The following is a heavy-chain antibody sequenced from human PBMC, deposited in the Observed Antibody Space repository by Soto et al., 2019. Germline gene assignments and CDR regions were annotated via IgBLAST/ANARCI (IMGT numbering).Heavy chain of an antibody. Sequence: PGGSLRLSCAASGFTFSSSAMSWVRRAPGEGLEWVSAITGGGGTYYADSVKGRFTISRDNSKNTLYLQMNSLTAEDMAVYYCARGQQGSSDASDIWGQGTMVTVSS. CDR1: GFTFSSSA. CDR2: ITGGGGT. J-gene: IGHJ3*02. V-gene: IGHV3-23*01. CDR3: ARGQQGSSDASDI. D-gene: IGHD1-26*01.